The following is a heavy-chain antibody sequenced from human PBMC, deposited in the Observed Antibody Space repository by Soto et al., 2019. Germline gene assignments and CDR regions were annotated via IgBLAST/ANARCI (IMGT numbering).Heavy chain of an antibody. CDR3: ARVGYDFWSGYYHPFDY. CDR1: GYTFSDYA. CDR2: ISAYNGNT. Sequence: SVKVSCKTSGYTFSDYAIHWLRQAPGQSLEWMGWISAYNGNTNYAQKLQGRVTMTTDTSTSTAYMELRSLRSDDTAVYYCARVGYDFWSGYYHPFDYWGQGTLVTVSS. V-gene: IGHV1-18*01. D-gene: IGHD3-3*01. J-gene: IGHJ4*02.